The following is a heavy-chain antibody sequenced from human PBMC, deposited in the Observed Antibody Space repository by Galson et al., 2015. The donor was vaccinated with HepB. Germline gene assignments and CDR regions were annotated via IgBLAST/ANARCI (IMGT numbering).Heavy chain of an antibody. Sequence: SLRLSCAASGLTFSIYSLNWVRQAPGKGLEWVSSISSSSSYIYYADSGKGRFTISRDNAKNSLYLQMNSLRAEDTAVYYCARDLNYGDYEFFLYWGQGTLVTVSS. V-gene: IGHV3-21*01. D-gene: IGHD4-17*01. CDR2: ISSSSSYI. J-gene: IGHJ1*01. CDR3: ARDLNYGDYEFFLY. CDR1: GLTFSIYS.